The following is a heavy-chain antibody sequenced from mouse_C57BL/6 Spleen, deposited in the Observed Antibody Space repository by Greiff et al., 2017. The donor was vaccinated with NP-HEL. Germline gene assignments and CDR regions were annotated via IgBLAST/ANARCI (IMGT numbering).Heavy chain of an antibody. CDR3: ARWLLTRFDY. D-gene: IGHD2-3*01. J-gene: IGHJ2*01. CDR1: GYTFTSYW. V-gene: IGHV1-55*01. CDR2: IYPGSGST. Sequence: QVQLQQPGAELVKPGASVKLSCKASGYTFTSYWITWVKQRPGQGLEWIGDIYPGSGSTNYNEKFKSKSTLTVDTSSSTAYMQLSSLTSEDSAVYYCARWLLTRFDYWGQGTTLTVSS.